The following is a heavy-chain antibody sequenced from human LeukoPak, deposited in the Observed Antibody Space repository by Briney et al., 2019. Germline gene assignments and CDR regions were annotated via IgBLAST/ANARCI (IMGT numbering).Heavy chain of an antibody. V-gene: IGHV3-43*02. CDR2: ISGDDGSI. J-gene: IGHJ4*02. CDR1: GYTFDDYA. D-gene: IGHD5-18*01. CDR3: AKDRSGYSYGRLYYFDY. Sequence: GGPLRLFCAASGYTFDDYAMHWVRQAPRKGLEWVSLISGDDGSIFYADCVKGRFTIYRDNSKNSLYLQMNSLRTEDTALYYCAKDRSGYSYGRLYYFDYWGQGTLVTVSS.